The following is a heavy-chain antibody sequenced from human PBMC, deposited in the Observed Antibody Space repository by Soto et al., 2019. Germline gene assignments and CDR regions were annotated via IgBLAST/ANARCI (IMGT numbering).Heavy chain of an antibody. Sequence: PGGSLRLSCAASGFTFSSYSMNWVRQAPWKGLEWVSYISSSSSTIYYADSVKGRFTISRDNAKNSLYLQMNSLRAEDTAVYYCASIFLFSASRGARGPFAFRGQRSLVPV. CDR3: ASIFLFSASRGARGPFAF. CDR1: GFTFSSYS. CDR2: ISSSSSTI. V-gene: IGHV3-48*01. D-gene: IGHD3-3*01. J-gene: IGHJ3*01.